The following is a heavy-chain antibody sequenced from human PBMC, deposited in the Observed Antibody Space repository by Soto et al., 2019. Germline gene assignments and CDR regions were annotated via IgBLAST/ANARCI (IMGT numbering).Heavy chain of an antibody. CDR2: ISGSGIT. D-gene: IGHD4-17*01. J-gene: IGHJ4*02. V-gene: IGHV3-48*02. CDR3: PTTVDN. CDR1: GFNLISHS. Sequence: EVQLVESGGGLILPGGSLRLSCGVSGFNLISHSMNWVRQAPGKGLEWLAHISGSGITYYAESVKGRFTISRDNAKNSLFRQINSRRDEDTAVYYVPTTVDNWGRGTRAT.